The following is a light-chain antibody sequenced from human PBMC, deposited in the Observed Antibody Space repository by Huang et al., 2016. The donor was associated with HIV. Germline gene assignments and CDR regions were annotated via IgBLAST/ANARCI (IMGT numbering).Light chain of an antibody. CDR2: WAT. CDR1: QSLLYSLSKKNY. V-gene: IGKV4-1*01. J-gene: IGKJ1*01. CDR3: LQYYSVPQT. Sequence: DIVMTQSPDSLAVSPGERATINCKSSQSLLYSLSKKNYLAWFLQKPGRPPKLLIYWATTRESGVPDRFSGSGSGTDFTLTINNLQAEDVAVYFCLQYYSVPQTFGHGTKVEIK.